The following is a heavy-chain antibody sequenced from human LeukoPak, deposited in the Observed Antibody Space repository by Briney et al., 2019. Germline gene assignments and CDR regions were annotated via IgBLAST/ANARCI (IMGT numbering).Heavy chain of an antibody. CDR1: GFTFSSYW. CDR3: ARGATMIVVPTTDY. J-gene: IGHJ4*02. D-gene: IGHD3-22*01. V-gene: IGHV3-7*01. CDR2: IKEDGSEK. Sequence: GGSLRLSCVVSGFTFSSYWMSWVRQAPGKGLEWVANIKEDGSEKYYVDSVKGRFTISRDNAKNSLYLQMNSLRAEDTAVYYCARGATMIVVPTTDYWGQGTLVTVSS.